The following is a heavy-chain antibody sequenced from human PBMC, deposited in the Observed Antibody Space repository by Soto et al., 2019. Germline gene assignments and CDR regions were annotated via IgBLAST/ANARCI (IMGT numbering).Heavy chain of an antibody. CDR1: GYTLPSYY. CDR3: ARSPLRGALDY. Sequence: QVQLVQSGAEVEKPGASVKVSCKASGYTLPSYYMHWVRQAPGQGLQWMGVINPSGGSTAYAQRFQGRVTMTRDTSTSVVYMEVSRLTSEDTAMYYCARSPLRGALDYWGQGTLVTVSS. CDR2: INPSGGST. J-gene: IGHJ4*02. V-gene: IGHV1-46*01.